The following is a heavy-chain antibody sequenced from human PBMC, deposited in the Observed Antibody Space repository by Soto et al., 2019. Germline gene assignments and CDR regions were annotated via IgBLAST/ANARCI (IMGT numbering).Heavy chain of an antibody. CDR2: IGGGGGGT. CDR1: GFTVSSYA. Sequence: EVQLLESGGGLVQPGGSLRLPCAASGFTVSSYAMRWVRQAPGKGLEGVSPIGGGGGGTYYVDCVKGRFTFSRDNSKNTVSLQMNSLRAEDTAVYYCAKLGSCSSTSCYRDYWGQGTLVTVSS. J-gene: IGHJ4*02. D-gene: IGHD2-2*01. CDR3: AKLGSCSSTSCYRDY. V-gene: IGHV3-23*01.